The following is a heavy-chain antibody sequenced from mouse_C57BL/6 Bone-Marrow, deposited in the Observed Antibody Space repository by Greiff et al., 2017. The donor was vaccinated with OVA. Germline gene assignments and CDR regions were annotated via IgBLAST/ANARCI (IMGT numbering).Heavy chain of an antibody. J-gene: IGHJ3*01. D-gene: IGHD1-1*01. Sequence: DVQLVESGGGLVKPGGSLKLSCAASGFTFSSYAMSWVRQTPEKRLEWVATISDGGSYTYYPDNVKGRFTISRDNAKNNLYLQMSHLKSEDTAMYYCARYYYGSSYAWFAYWGQGTLVTVSA. CDR1: GFTFSSYA. V-gene: IGHV5-4*01. CDR2: ISDGGSYT. CDR3: ARYYYGSSYAWFAY.